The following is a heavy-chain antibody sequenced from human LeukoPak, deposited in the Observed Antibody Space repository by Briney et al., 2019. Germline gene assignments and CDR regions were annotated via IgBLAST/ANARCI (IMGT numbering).Heavy chain of an antibody. CDR1: GYSFTSYW. CDR3: ARTMATPPEYFDY. J-gene: IGHJ4*02. D-gene: IGHD5-12*01. Sequence: GESLKISCKGSGYSFTSYWIGWVRQMPGKGLEWMGIIYPGDSDTRYSPSFQGQVTTSADKSISTAYLQWSSLKASDTAMYYCARTMATPPEYFDYWGQGTLVTVSS. V-gene: IGHV5-51*01. CDR2: IYPGDSDT.